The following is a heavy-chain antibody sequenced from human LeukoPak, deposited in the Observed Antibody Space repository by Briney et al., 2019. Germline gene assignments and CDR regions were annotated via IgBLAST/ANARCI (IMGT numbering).Heavy chain of an antibody. J-gene: IGHJ6*02. Sequence: PGGSLRLSCAASGFTFSSYWMHWVRQAPGKGLVWVSRINSDGSSTSYADSVKGRFTISRDNAKNTLYLQMNSLRAEDTAVYYCAKGKGIRYFAAEMPDYGMDVWGQGTTVTVSS. CDR2: INSDGSST. CDR3: AKGKGIRYFAAEMPDYGMDV. CDR1: GFTFSSYW. D-gene: IGHD3-9*01. V-gene: IGHV3-74*01.